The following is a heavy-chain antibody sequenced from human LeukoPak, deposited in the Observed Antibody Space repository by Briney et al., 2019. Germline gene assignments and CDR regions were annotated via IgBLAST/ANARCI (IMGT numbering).Heavy chain of an antibody. D-gene: IGHD3-22*01. V-gene: IGHV1-18*01. CDR3: ARDSSTMKPENDPNWFYP. Sequence: ASVKVSCKVSGYTFTSYGISWVRKAPGQGIEWMGWISAYNGNTTYAQKLQGRVTMATDTSTRPAYMELRSLRSDDTAVYYCARDSSTMKPENDPNWFYPWGQGTLVTVSS. CDR2: ISAYNGNT. CDR1: GYTFTSYG. J-gene: IGHJ5*02.